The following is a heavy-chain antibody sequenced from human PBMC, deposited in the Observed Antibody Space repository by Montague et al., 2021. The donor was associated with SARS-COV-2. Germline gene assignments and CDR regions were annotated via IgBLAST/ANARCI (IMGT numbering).Heavy chain of an antibody. CDR3: ARAVIYGGYAFAYFDF. D-gene: IGHD5-12*01. CDR1: GGSISSDSYY. V-gene: IGHV4-61*02. J-gene: IGHJ4*02. CDR2: VYTTGST. Sequence: SQTLSLTCTVSGGSISSDSYYWSWIRQPAGKGLEWIGRVYTTGSTNYNPSLKSRVTISVDTSRNQFSLRLTSVTAADTAMYYCARAVIYGGYAFAYFDFWGQGVLVTVSS.